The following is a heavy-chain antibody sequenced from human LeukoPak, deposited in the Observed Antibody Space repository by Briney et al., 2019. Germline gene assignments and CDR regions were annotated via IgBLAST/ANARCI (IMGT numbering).Heavy chain of an antibody. CDR3: ASARWDY. Sequence: SETLSLTCAVYGGSFSGYYWSWIRQPPGKGLEWIGEINHSGSTNYNPSLKSRVTISVDTSKNQFSLKLSSVTAADTAIYYCASARWDYWGQGTMVTVSS. V-gene: IGHV4-34*01. CDR2: INHSGST. J-gene: IGHJ4*02. CDR1: GGSFSGYY.